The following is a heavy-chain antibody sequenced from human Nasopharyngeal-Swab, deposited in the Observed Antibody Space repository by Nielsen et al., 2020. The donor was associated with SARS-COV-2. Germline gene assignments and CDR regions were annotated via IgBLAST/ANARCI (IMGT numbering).Heavy chain of an antibody. D-gene: IGHD3-10*01. CDR2: IRSKAYGGTT. CDR3: TRAAYTVRKFREFYY. J-gene: IGHJ4*02. V-gene: IGHV3-49*02. Sequence: WIRQPPGKGLEWVGFIRSKAYGGTTEYAASVKGRFTISRDDSKSIAYLQMNSLKTEDTAVYYCTRAAYTVRKFREFYYWGQGTLVTVSS.